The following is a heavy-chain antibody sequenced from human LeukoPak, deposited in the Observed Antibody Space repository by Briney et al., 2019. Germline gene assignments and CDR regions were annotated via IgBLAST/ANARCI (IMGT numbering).Heavy chain of an antibody. V-gene: IGHV3-21*01. D-gene: IGHD1-14*01. CDR3: ARKLAGYNQFDY. J-gene: IGHJ4*02. Sequence: GGSLRLSCAASGFTFSSYAMHGVRQAPGKGLEWVSSISSSSSYIYYADSVKGRFTISRDNAKNSLYLQMNSLRAEDTAVYYCARKLAGYNQFDYWGQGTLVTVSS. CDR2: ISSSSSYI. CDR1: GFTFSSYA.